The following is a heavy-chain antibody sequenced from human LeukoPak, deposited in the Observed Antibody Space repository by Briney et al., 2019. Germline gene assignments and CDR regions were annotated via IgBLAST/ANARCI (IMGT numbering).Heavy chain of an antibody. CDR3: ARDRSITGRRGWFDP. D-gene: IGHD1-20*01. V-gene: IGHV1-46*01. Sequence: ASVKVSCKASGYTFTSYYMHWVRQAPGQGLEWMGIINPSGGSTSYAQKLQGRVTMTRDMSTSTVYMELSSLRSEDTAVYYCARDRSITGRRGWFDPWGQGTLVTVSS. J-gene: IGHJ5*02. CDR1: GYTFTSYY. CDR2: INPSGGST.